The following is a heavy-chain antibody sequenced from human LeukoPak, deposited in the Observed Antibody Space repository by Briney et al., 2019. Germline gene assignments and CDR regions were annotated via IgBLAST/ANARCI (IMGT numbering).Heavy chain of an antibody. CDR2: ISAYNGNT. J-gene: IGHJ6*03. D-gene: IGHD6-13*01. V-gene: IGHV1-18*01. CDR3: ARFRAAAGTYYYYMDV. Sequence: GALVKVSCKASGYTFTSYGISWVRQAPGQGLEWMGWISAYNGNTNYAQKFQGRVTMTTDTSTSTAYMELRSLRSDDTAVYYCARFRAAAGTYYYYMDVWGKGTTVTISS. CDR1: GYTFTSYG.